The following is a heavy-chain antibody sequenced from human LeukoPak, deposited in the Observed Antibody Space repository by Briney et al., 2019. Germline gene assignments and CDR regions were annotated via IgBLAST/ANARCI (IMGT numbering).Heavy chain of an antibody. CDR1: GFTFSDYY. J-gene: IGHJ6*03. D-gene: IGHD3-16*01. V-gene: IGHV3-11*01. CDR2: VSSSGSTI. Sequence: PGGSLRLSCAASGFTFSDYYMSWIRQAPGKGLEGGSYVSSSGSTIYYAGSVKGRFTISRDNAKNSLYLQMNSLRAEDTAVYYCARGDYYYYYYMDVWGKGTTVTVSS. CDR3: ARGDYYYYYYMDV.